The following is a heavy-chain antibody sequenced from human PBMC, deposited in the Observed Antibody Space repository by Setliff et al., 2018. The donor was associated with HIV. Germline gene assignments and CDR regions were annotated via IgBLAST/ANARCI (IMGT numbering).Heavy chain of an antibody. Sequence: GGSLRLSCAASGFTFSSYWMHWVRQTPGRGLEWVSTVYSGGTTHYADSVKGRFTISRDNAKNSLYLQMNSLRAEDTAVYYCARPNYYDSSGSFDYWGQGTLVTVSS. CDR2: VYSGGTT. CDR3: ARPNYYDSSGSFDY. CDR1: GFTFSSYW. V-gene: IGHV3-66*04. J-gene: IGHJ4*02. D-gene: IGHD3-22*01.